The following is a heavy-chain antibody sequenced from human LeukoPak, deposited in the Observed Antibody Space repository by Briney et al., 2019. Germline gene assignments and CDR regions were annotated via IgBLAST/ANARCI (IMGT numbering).Heavy chain of an antibody. CDR2: ISGSGGST. D-gene: IGHD6-6*01. Sequence: GGSLRLSCAASGFTFSSYAMGWVRQAPGKGLEWVSAISGSGGSTYYADSVKGRFTISRDNSKNTLYLQMNSLRAEDTAVYYCAKDDSSSSTHLDYFDYWGQGTLVTVSS. CDR1: GFTFSSYA. V-gene: IGHV3-23*01. CDR3: AKDDSSSSTHLDYFDY. J-gene: IGHJ4*02.